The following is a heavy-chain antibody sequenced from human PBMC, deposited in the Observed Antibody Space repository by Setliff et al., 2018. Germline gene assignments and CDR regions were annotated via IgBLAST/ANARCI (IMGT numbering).Heavy chain of an antibody. D-gene: IGHD3-16*01. V-gene: IGHV3-23*01. CDR3: AKYVKKFAHFDY. CDR2: ISDDGGRT. CDR1: GFAFNNYP. Sequence: GGSLRLSCAASGFAFNNYPMGWVRQAPGKGLEWVSGISDDGGRTYYADSVKGRFTISRDNSKNTLYLQMSSLRAEDTAVYYCAKYVKKFAHFDYWGQGTLVTV. J-gene: IGHJ4*02.